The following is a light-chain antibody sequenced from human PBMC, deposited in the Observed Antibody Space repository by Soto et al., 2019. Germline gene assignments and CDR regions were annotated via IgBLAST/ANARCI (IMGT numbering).Light chain of an antibody. CDR1: ESVRGIF. CDR3: HLYGRT. Sequence: VLPQSPGTLSLSPGETATLSCRATESVRGIFIAWHQQKPGQSPRLVVYGASNRAAGIPDRVSGSESGTDFTLTISRLEPEDFAVYYCHLYGRTFGQGTKVEMK. J-gene: IGKJ1*01. CDR2: GAS. V-gene: IGKV3-20*01.